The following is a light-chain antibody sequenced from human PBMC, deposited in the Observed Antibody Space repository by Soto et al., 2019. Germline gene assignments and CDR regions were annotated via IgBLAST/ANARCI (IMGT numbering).Light chain of an antibody. CDR1: SSDVGGYNY. V-gene: IGLV2-11*01. Sequence: QSVLTQPRSVSGSPGPSVTISCTGTSSDVGGYNYVSWYQQHPGKAPKLMIYDVSKRPSGVPDRFSGSKSGNTASLTISGIQAEDEADYYCCSYAGSYTVVFGGGTQLTVL. CDR3: CSYAGSYTVV. CDR2: DVS. J-gene: IGLJ2*01.